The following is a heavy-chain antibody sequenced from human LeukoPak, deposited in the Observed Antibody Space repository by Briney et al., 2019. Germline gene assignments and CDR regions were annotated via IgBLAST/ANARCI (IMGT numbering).Heavy chain of an antibody. CDR1: GGSINTYY. D-gene: IGHD1-1*01. J-gene: IGHJ6*02. CDR2: IYTGGST. CDR3: SGQLANCAMDV. Sequence: SETLSLTCTVSGGSINTYYWSWIRQPAGKGLEWIGRIYTGGSTIYNPSLRSRVSMLVDTSKNQFSLKLNSVTAAGTAMYYCSGQLANCAMDVWGQGTTVTVSS. V-gene: IGHV4-4*07.